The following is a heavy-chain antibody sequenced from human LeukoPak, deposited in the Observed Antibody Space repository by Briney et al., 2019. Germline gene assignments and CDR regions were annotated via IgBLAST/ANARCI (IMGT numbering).Heavy chain of an antibody. CDR1: GGSFSGYY. Sequence: PSETLSLTCAVYGGSFSGYYWSWIRQPPGKGLEWIGEINHSGSTNYNPSLKSRVTISVDTSKNQFSLKLSSVTAADTAVYYCARGRCSSTSCFYYYYYGMDVWGQGTRSPSP. D-gene: IGHD2-2*01. J-gene: IGHJ6*02. CDR2: INHSGST. V-gene: IGHV4-34*01. CDR3: ARGRCSSTSCFYYYYYGMDV.